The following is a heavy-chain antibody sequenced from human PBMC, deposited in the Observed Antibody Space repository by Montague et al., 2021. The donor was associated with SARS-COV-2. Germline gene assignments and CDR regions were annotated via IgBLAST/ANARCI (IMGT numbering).Heavy chain of an antibody. CDR3: ARGSGCSGGSCYSEWDPYYYYGMDV. CDR1: GGSINSYY. Sequence: SETLSLTCGVSGGSINSYYWSWIRQPAGKGPEWIGEINHSGSTNYNPSLKSRVTISVDTSKNQFSLKLSSVTAADTAVYYCARGSGCSGGSCYSEWDPYYYYGMDVWGQGTTVTVSS. CDR2: INHSGST. V-gene: IGHV4-34*01. D-gene: IGHD2-15*01. J-gene: IGHJ6*02.